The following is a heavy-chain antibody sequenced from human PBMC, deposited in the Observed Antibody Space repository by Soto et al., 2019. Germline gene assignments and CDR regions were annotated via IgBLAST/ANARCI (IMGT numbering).Heavy chain of an antibody. D-gene: IGHD3-22*01. J-gene: IGHJ5*02. Sequence: GASVKVSCKASGGTFSSYAISWVRQAPGQGLEWMGGIIPIFGTANYAQKFQGRVTITADESTSTAYMELSSLRSEDTAVYYCARGPYYYDTSGYYGNWFDPWGQGTLVTVSS. CDR3: ARGPYYYDTSGYYGNWFDP. V-gene: IGHV1-69*13. CDR1: GGTFSSYA. CDR2: IIPIFGTA.